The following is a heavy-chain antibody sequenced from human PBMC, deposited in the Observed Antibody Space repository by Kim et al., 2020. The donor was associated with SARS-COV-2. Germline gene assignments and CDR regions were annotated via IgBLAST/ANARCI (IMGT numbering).Heavy chain of an antibody. Sequence: GGSLRLSCAASGFTFSSYAMSWVRQAPGKGLEWVSAISGSGGSTYYADSVKGRFTISRDNSKNTLYLQMNSLRAEDTAVYYCAKASIVVVVAATQDYWGQGTLVTVSS. D-gene: IGHD2-15*01. J-gene: IGHJ4*02. V-gene: IGHV3-23*01. CDR1: GFTFSSYA. CDR3: AKASIVVVVAATQDY. CDR2: ISGSGGST.